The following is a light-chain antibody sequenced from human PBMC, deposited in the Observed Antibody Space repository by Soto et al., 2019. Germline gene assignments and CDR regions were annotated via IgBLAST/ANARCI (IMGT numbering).Light chain of an antibody. Sequence: YELTQPPSVSVAPGQTARITCGGDNIGIKSVHWYQQQPGQAPVVVVYDDDDRPTGVPERFSGSNSGNTATLTISRVEAGDEADYYCQVWDSRSGLFVIFGGGTKLTVL. CDR2: DDD. CDR1: NIGIKS. CDR3: QVWDSRSGLFVI. V-gene: IGLV3-21*02. J-gene: IGLJ2*01.